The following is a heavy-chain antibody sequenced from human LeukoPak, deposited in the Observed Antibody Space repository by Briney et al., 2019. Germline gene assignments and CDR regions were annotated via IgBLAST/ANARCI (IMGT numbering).Heavy chain of an antibody. V-gene: IGHV3-53*01. CDR2: IYSGGST. J-gene: IGHJ6*02. D-gene: IGHD3-10*01. Sequence: GGSLRLSCAASGFTVSSNYMSWVRQAPGKGLEWVSVIYSGGSTYYADSVKGRFTISRDNSKNTPYLQMNSLRAEDTAVYYCARALWFGELYVWGQGTTVTVSS. CDR1: GFTVSSNY. CDR3: ARALWFGELYV.